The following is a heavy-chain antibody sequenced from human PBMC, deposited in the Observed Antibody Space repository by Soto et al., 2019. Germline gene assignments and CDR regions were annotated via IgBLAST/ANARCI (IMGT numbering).Heavy chain of an antibody. CDR2: INHSGST. CDR3: ERDSPAGLDY. D-gene: IGHD6-19*01. Sequence: PSETLSVTCAVDCGSFSGYYCRWIRQPPGKGLEWIGEINHSGSTNYNPSLKSRATISVDTSKNQFSLKLSSVPAADTAVYYCERDSPAGLDYWGQGTLVTVSS. J-gene: IGHJ4*02. CDR1: CGSFSGYY. V-gene: IGHV4-34*01.